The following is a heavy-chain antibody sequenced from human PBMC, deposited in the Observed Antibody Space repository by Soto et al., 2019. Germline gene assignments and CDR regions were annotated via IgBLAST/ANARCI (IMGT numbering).Heavy chain of an antibody. CDR3: ARDGDYVWGSYRWSDAFDI. V-gene: IGHV3-21*01. J-gene: IGHJ3*02. Sequence: EVQLVESGGGLVKPGGSLRLSCAASGFTFSSYSMNWVRQAPGKVLEWVSSISSSSSYIYYADSVKGRFTISRDNAKNSLYLQMNSLRAEDTAVYYCARDGDYVWGSYRWSDAFDIWGQGTMVTVSS. CDR1: GFTFSSYS. CDR2: ISSSSSYI. D-gene: IGHD3-16*02.